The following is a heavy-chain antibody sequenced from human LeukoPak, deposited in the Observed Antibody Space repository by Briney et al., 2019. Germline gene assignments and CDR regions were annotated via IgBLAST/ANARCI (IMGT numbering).Heavy chain of an antibody. D-gene: IGHD3-22*01. J-gene: IGHJ1*01. CDR3: ARAPKTYYYDSSGSLAGFQH. V-gene: IGHV4-59*01. CDR1: GGSISSYY. Sequence: MTSETLSLTCTVSGGSISSYYWSWMRQPPGKGLEWIGYIYYSGSTNYNPSLKSRVTISVDTSKNQFSLKLSSVTAADTAVYYCARAPKTYYYDSSGSLAGFQHWGQGTLVTVSS. CDR2: IYYSGST.